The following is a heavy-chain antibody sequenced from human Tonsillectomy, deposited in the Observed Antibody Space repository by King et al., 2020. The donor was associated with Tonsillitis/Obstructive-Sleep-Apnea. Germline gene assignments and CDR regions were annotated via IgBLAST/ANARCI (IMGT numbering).Heavy chain of an antibody. Sequence: VQLVQSGAEVKKPGASVTVSCKASGYTFSSHGISWVRQAPGQGLEWLGWISAYNGNTKYAQKLQGRVTMTTDTSTSTAYMELRSLISDDTAVYYCARDDPRVHSGDLSVFGHYYYYRDIWGKGTPVTV. CDR1: GYTFSSHG. V-gene: IGHV1-18*01. D-gene: IGHD3-16*02. J-gene: IGHJ6*03. CDR2: ISAYNGNT. CDR3: ARDDPRVHSGDLSVFGHYYYYRDI.